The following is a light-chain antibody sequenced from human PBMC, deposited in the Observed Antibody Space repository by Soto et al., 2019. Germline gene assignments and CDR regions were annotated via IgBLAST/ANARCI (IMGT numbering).Light chain of an antibody. J-gene: IGKJ3*01. CDR1: QSISSY. CDR2: AAS. CDR3: QQSYSTPFT. Sequence: DIQMTQSPSSLSASVGDRVTITCRASQSISSYLNWYQQKPGKAPKLLIYAASSLQSGDPSSFSGSGSGTDFTLPISRLQPEDFATYYCQQSYSTPFTFGPGTKVDIK. V-gene: IGKV1-39*01.